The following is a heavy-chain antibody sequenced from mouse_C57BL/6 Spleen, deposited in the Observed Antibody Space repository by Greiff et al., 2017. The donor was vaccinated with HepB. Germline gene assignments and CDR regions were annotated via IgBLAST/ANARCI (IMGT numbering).Heavy chain of an antibody. CDR2: IHPNSGST. CDR1: GYTFTSYW. J-gene: IGHJ4*01. CDR3: ARSGTIYAMDY. Sequence: VKLQQPGAELVKPGASVKLSCKASGYTFTSYWMHWVKQRPGQGLEWIGMIHPNSGSTNYNEKFKSKATLTVDKSSSTAYMQLSSLTSEDSAVYYCARSGTIYAMDYWGQGTSVTVSS. D-gene: IGHD1-3*01. V-gene: IGHV1-64*01.